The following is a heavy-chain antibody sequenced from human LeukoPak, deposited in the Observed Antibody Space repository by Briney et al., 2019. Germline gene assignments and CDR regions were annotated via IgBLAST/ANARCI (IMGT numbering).Heavy chain of an antibody. Sequence: GGSLRLSCTASGFTFNNYWMHWVRQAPGKGLVWVSHINNDGSDTTYADSVRGRFTTSRDNAKNTLYLQMNSLRGDDTAVYFCARGATASFDPWGQGTLVTVS. CDR1: GFTFNNYW. D-gene: IGHD5-12*01. CDR2: INNDGSDT. CDR3: ARGATASFDP. V-gene: IGHV3-74*01. J-gene: IGHJ5*02.